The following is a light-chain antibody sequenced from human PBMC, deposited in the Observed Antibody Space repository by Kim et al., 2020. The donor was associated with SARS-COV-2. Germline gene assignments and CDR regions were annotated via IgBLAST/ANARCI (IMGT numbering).Light chain of an antibody. CDR1: QRVSTN. J-gene: IGKJ1*01. V-gene: IGKV3D-15*01. CDR2: GAF. Sequence: EIVLTQSPATLSVSPGESVTLSCRASQRVSTNLAWYQHKPGQGPRLLMFGAFTRATGIPARFSGSGSGTEFTLTISSLQSEDFAVYYCQQYENWPRTFGQGTKVDIK. CDR3: QQYENWPRT.